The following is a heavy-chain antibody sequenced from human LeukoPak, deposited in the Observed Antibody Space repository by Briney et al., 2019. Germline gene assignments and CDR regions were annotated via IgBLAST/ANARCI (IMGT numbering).Heavy chain of an antibody. J-gene: IGHJ4*02. Sequence: SVKVSCKASGGTFISYAISWVRQAPGKGVEWMGGTIPIFGTANYAQKFQVRVTITADESTSTAYMELSSLRSEDTAVYYCARVGDFWSGYYRPFDYWGQGTLVTVSS. CDR1: GGTFISYA. V-gene: IGHV1-69*13. D-gene: IGHD3-3*01. CDR2: TIPIFGTA. CDR3: ARVGDFWSGYYRPFDY.